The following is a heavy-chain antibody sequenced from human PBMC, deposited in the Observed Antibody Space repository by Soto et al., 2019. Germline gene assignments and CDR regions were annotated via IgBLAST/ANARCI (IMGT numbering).Heavy chain of an antibody. J-gene: IGHJ6*02. D-gene: IGHD6-13*01. CDR2: IYYSGST. V-gene: IGHV4-30-4*01. Sequence: SETLSLTCTVSRGSISSGDYYWSWIRQPPGKGLEWIGYIYYSGSTYYNPSLKSRVTISVDTSKNQFSLKLSSVTAADTAVYYCARVPGYSSPYYGMDVWGQGTTVTVSS. CDR1: RGSISSGDYY. CDR3: ARVPGYSSPYYGMDV.